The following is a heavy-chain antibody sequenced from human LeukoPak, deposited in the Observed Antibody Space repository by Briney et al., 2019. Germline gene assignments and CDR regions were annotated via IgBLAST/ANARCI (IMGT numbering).Heavy chain of an antibody. Sequence: PGGSLRLSCAASGFTFSSYGMHWVRQAPGKGLEWVAVISYDVSNKYYADSVKGRFTISRENSKNTLYLQMNSLRAEDTAVCYCAKGTMGATTLPPFDYWGQGTLVTVSS. CDR1: GFTFSSYG. CDR2: ISYDVSNK. D-gene: IGHD1-26*01. V-gene: IGHV3-30*18. CDR3: AKGTMGATTLPPFDY. J-gene: IGHJ4*02.